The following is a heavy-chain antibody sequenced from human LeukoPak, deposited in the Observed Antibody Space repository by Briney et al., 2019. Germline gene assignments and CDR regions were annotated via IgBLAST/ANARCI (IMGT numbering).Heavy chain of an antibody. CDR2: IYYSGST. J-gene: IGHJ4*02. V-gene: IGHV4-39*01. D-gene: IGHD4-11*01. CDR3: ARSLYYSNLDY. Sequence: ASETLSLTCTVSGGSISNYYWSWIRQPPGKGLEWIGTIYYSGSTLYNPSLKSRVTISVDTSKNQFSLKLSSVTAADTAVYYCARSLYYSNLDYWGQGTLVTVSS. CDR1: GGSISNYY.